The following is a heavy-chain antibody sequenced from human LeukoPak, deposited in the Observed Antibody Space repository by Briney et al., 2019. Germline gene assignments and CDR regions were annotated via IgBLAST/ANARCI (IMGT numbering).Heavy chain of an antibody. V-gene: IGHV1-2*02. CDR2: INPNSGDT. Sequence: ASLKVSCKPSGYTFTGYYTHWVRQAPGQGLEWMGWINPNSGDTNYAQKFQGRVTMTRDTSISTAYMELSTLRSDDTAIYYCARESLQMQMASDALDIWGQGTMVTVSS. CDR1: GYTFTGYY. J-gene: IGHJ3*02. CDR3: ARESLQMQMASDALDI. D-gene: IGHD5-24*01.